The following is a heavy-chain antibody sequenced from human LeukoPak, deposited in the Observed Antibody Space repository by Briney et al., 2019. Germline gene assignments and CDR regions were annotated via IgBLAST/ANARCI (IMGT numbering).Heavy chain of an antibody. CDR1: GFSFSNSW. D-gene: IGHD3-22*01. J-gene: IGHJ3*01. CDR2: INPDGSAK. V-gene: IGHV3-7*01. CDR3: AKDAGPYYYDSSGHWGAFDV. Sequence: GGSLRLSCAASGFSFSNSWMSWVRQTPGKRLEWAGHINPDGSAKYYDNSVKGRFTISRDNAQNSLYLQMNSLRAEDTAMYYCAKDAGPYYYDSSGHWGAFDVWGQGTMVTVSS.